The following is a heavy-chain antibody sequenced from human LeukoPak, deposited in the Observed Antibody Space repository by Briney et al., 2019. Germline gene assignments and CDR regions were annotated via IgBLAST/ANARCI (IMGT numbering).Heavy chain of an antibody. J-gene: IGHJ6*03. CDR3: ARDNAYDFWSGTYYYYYMDV. D-gene: IGHD3-3*01. CDR1: GGSISSSSYY. CDR2: IYYSGST. Sequence: SETLSLTCTVSGGSISSSSYYWGWIRQPPGKGLEWIGSIYYSGSTYYNPSLKSRVTISVDTSKNQFSLKLSSVTAADTAVYYCARDNAYDFWSGTYYYYYMDVWGKGTTVTVSS. V-gene: IGHV4-39*02.